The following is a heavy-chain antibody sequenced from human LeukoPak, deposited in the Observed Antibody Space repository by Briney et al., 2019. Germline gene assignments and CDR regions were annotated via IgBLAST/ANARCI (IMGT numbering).Heavy chain of an antibody. D-gene: IGHD6-19*01. V-gene: IGHV3-20*03. CDR2: INWNGGST. CDR3: AGVRAVAVCSVGGPTCYSFDY. Sequence: SGGCLLHSFAISGFSINHELITWGRQAPGKGLEWVSGINWNGGSTGYADSAKGRFTISRDNAKYSLHLQMNSLRAEDTALFYCAGVRAVAVCSVGGPTCYSFDYWGQGTLVTVSS. CDR1: GFSINHEL. J-gene: IGHJ4*02.